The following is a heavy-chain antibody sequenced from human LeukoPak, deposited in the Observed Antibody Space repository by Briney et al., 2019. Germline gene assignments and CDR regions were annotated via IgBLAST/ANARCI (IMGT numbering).Heavy chain of an antibody. CDR2: IIPIFGTA. Sequence: KVSCKASGYTFTGYYMHWVRQAPGQGLEWMGGIIPIFGTANYAQKFQGRVTITADKSTSTAYMELSSLRSEDTAVYYCARGEAVAPLDYWGQGTLVTVSS. CDR1: GYTFTGYY. J-gene: IGHJ4*02. CDR3: ARGEAVAPLDY. V-gene: IGHV1-69*06. D-gene: IGHD6-19*01.